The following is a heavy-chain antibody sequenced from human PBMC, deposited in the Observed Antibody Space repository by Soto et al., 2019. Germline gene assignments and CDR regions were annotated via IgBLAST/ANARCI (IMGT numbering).Heavy chain of an antibody. Sequence: QVQLVESGGGVVQPGRSLRLSCAASGFTFSRHTMHWVRQAPGKGLEWVAAISDDGGNTYYADSVKGRFTISRDNSKNTLYLKMNGMSREDTAVHHCAREVYYDFWSGINTHPYYFDDWGQGTLVTVSS. D-gene: IGHD3-3*01. CDR3: AREVYYDFWSGINTHPYYFDD. CDR2: ISDDGGNT. V-gene: IGHV3-30-3*01. CDR1: GFTFSRHT. J-gene: IGHJ4*02.